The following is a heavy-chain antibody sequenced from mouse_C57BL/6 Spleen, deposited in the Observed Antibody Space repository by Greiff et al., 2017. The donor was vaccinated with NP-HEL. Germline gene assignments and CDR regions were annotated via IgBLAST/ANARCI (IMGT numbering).Heavy chain of an antibody. Sequence: DVQLQESGPELVKPGASVKLSCKASGYTFTDYNMHWVKQSPGKSLEWIGYINPNNGGTSYNQKFKGKATLTVNKSSSTAYMELRSLTSEDSGVYYCARREAYSTWYFDVWGTGTTVTVSS. CDR3: ARREAYSTWYFDV. V-gene: IGHV1-22*01. D-gene: IGHD2-5*01. CDR1: GYTFTDYN. CDR2: INPNNGGT. J-gene: IGHJ1*03.